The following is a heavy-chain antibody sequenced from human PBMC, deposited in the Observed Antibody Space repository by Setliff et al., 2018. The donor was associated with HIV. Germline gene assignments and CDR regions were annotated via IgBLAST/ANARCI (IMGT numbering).Heavy chain of an antibody. CDR2: MNPNSTNT. J-gene: IGHJ4*02. Sequence: ASVKVSCKTSGYTFINYDINWVRQAPGQGLEWMGWMNPNSTNTGYAQRFQGRVILTGDTSISTAYMELISLTSEDTAVYYCARGRHSTTAGATKVGYWGRGTLVTSPQ. V-gene: IGHV1-8*02. CDR3: ARGRHSTTAGATKVGY. D-gene: IGHD1-26*01. CDR1: GYTFINYD.